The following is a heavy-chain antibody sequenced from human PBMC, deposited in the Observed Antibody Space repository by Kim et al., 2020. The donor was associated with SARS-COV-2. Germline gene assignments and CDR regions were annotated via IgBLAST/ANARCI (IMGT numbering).Heavy chain of an antibody. CDR2: IDPRNGGT. CDR1: SYTFTDHF. CDR3: TRDACGATCYNNWFDP. V-gene: IGHV1-2*02. J-gene: IGHJ5*02. D-gene: IGHD2-21*01. Sequence: ASVKVSCKASSYTFTDHFLHWVRQAPGQGLEWMGWIDPRNGGTDYARRFLGRITMTRDTSTSTVYMELRRLTSDDTSVYYCTRDACGATCYNNWFDPWGQ.